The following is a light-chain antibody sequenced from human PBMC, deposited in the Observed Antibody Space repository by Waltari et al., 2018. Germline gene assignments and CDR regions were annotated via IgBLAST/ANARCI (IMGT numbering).Light chain of an antibody. J-gene: IGLJ2*01. Sequence: QTALTQPASVSGSPGQSITISCTGTSSDVGDFNYVPWYQQHPGKAPKLIIYDVRYRPSGVSNRFSGSKSGNTASLSISGLQAEDEADYYCTSYTRGSTFFGGGTRLTVL. CDR3: TSYTRGSTF. CDR1: SSDVGDFNY. V-gene: IGLV2-14*03. CDR2: DVR.